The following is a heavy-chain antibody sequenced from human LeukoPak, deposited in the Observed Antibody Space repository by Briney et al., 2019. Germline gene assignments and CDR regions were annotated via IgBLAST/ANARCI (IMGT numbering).Heavy chain of an antibody. Sequence: PGGSLRLSCAASGFTFSSYAMSWVRQAPGKGLEWIGEIFPSGSTNYNPSLKSRVTISIDKSKNQFSLKLSSVTAADTAVYYCARDYYGSGNYLDCWGQGTLVTVSS. CDR2: IFPSGST. J-gene: IGHJ4*02. D-gene: IGHD3-10*01. CDR3: ARDYYGSGNYLDC. V-gene: IGHV4-4*02. CDR1: GFTFSSYAM.